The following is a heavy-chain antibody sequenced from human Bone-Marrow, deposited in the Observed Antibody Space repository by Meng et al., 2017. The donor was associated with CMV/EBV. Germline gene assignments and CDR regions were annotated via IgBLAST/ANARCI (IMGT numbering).Heavy chain of an antibody. J-gene: IGHJ4*02. D-gene: IGHD1-26*01. CDR3: AKDPSGVGATNY. CDR1: GFTFSDYY. V-gene: IGHV3-23*01. Sequence: GESLKISCAASGFTFSDYYMSWIRQAPGKGLEWVSSIGATAGGTYYADSVKGRFTISRDNSKNTLYLQMNSLRAEDTAVYYCAKDPSGVGATNYWGQGTLVTVSS. CDR2: IGATAGGT.